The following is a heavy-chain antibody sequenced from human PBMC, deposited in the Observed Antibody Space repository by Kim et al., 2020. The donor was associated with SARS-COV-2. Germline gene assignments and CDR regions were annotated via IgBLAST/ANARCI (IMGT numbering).Heavy chain of an antibody. J-gene: IGHJ4*02. CDR3: ARDDGFRSIDQ. CDR1: GFAFGGYW. V-gene: IGHV3-7*01. Sequence: GGSLRLSCAASGFAFGGYWMAWLRQFPGKGLEWVAYIKPGGSFKYYVDSVEGRFTVSRDNAKNSVYLQMDGLRPEDTAVYYCARDDGFRSIDQLGQGIL. CDR2: IKPGGSFK. D-gene: IGHD6-25*01.